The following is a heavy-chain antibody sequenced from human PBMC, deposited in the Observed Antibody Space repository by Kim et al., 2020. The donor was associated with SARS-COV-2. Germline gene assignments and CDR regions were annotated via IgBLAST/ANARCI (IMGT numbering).Heavy chain of an antibody. V-gene: IGHV1-2*02. J-gene: IGHJ4*02. CDR2: PNSCGT. CDR3: ARSWDY. Sequence: PNSCGTNYAQKFQGRVTMTRDTSISTAYMGLSRLGSDDTAVYYCARSWDYWGQGTLVPVSS.